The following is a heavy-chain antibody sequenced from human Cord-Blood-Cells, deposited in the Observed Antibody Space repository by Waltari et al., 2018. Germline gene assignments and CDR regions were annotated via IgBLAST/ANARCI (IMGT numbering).Heavy chain of an antibody. CDR2: IYYSGST. V-gene: IGHV4-39*01. CDR1: GGSISSSSSS. J-gene: IGHJ5*02. CDR3: ARIYLGANWFDP. D-gene: IGHD1-26*01. Sequence: QLQLQESGPGLVTPSEPLSLTCTVSGGSISSSSSSWGWLRQPPGKGLEWIGCIYYSGSTYYNPARKSRITISVDTSKNQFSLKRSSVTAADTAVYYCARIYLGANWFDPWGQGTLVTVSS.